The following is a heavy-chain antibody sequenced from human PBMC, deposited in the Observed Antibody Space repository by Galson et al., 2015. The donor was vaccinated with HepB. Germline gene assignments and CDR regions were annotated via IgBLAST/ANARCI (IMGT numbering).Heavy chain of an antibody. CDR1: GSTFTAYY. D-gene: IGHD5-24*01. V-gene: IGHV1-2*02. CDR3: ARDREADY. Sequence: SVTVSCKASGSTFTAYYLHWVRQAPGQGLEWMGWINPNTGGTNYAQKFQGRVTMTRDTSISTAYMELSRLRSDDTAVYYCARDREADYWGQGTLVTVSS. CDR2: INPNTGGT. J-gene: IGHJ4*02.